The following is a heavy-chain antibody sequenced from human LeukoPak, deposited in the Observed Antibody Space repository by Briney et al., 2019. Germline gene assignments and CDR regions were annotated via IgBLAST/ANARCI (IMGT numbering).Heavy chain of an antibody. J-gene: IGHJ4*02. CDR2: INHSGST. CDR1: GGSFSGYY. CDR3: ARSSGRMFDY. D-gene: IGHD6-19*01. V-gene: IGHV4-34*01. Sequence: SETLSLTCAVYGGSFSGYYWSWIRQPPGKGLEWIGEINHSGSTNYNPSLKSRVTISVGTSKNQFSLKLSSVTAADTAVYYCARSSGRMFDYWGQGTLVTVSS.